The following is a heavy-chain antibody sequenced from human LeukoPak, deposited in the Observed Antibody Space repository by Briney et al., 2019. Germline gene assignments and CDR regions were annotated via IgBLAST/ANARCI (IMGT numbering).Heavy chain of an antibody. V-gene: IGHV7-4-1*02. CDR2: INTNTGNP. D-gene: IGHD3-10*01. J-gene: IGHJ4*02. Sequence: ASVTVSCKASGYIFSSFAMNWVRQAPGQGLEWMGWINTNTGNPTYAQGFTGRFVFSLDTSVSTAYLQISSLKAEDTAVYYCARAALYGSGSYQVYWGQGTLVTVSS. CDR1: GYIFSSFA. CDR3: ARAALYGSGSYQVY.